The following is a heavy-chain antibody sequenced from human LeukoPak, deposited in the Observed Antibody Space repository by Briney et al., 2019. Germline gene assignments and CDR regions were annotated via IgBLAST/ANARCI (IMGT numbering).Heavy chain of an antibody. D-gene: IGHD5-12*01. J-gene: IGHJ4*02. CDR2: ISYDGSNK. V-gene: IGHV3-30*18. CDR3: AKDGGYSGYEDY. Sequence: PGGSLRLFCAASGFTFSSYGMHWVRQAPGKGLEWVAVISYDGSNKYYADSVKGRFTISRDNSKNTLYLQMNSLRAEDTAVYYCAKDGGYSGYEDYWGQGTLVTVSS. CDR1: GFTFSSYG.